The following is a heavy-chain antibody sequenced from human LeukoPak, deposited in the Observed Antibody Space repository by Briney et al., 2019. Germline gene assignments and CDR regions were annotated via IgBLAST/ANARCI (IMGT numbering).Heavy chain of an antibody. CDR1: GYTFTSYD. CDR3: ARWDYYDSSGYYWYFDL. J-gene: IGHJ2*01. D-gene: IGHD3-22*01. Sequence: ASVKVSCKADGYTFTSYDINWVRQANGLELELMGWINPNSGNTGYAQKFQGRVTMTRNTSISTAYMELSSLRSEDTAVYYCARWDYYDSSGYYWYFDLWGRGTLVTVSS. V-gene: IGHV1-8*01. CDR2: INPNSGNT.